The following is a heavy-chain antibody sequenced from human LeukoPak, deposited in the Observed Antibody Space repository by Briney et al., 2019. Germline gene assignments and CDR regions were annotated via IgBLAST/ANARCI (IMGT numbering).Heavy chain of an antibody. CDR1: GYTFTSYG. CDR3: ARYDDYDILTVAPGYYMGV. D-gene: IGHD3-9*01. Sequence: ASVKVSRKASGYTFTSYGLSWVRQAPGLGLEWMGWISAYNGNTNYAQKLQGRVTMTTDTSTSTAYMELRSLRSDDTAVYYCARYDDYDILTVAPGYYMGVWGKGTTVTVSS. V-gene: IGHV1-18*01. J-gene: IGHJ6*03. CDR2: ISAYNGNT.